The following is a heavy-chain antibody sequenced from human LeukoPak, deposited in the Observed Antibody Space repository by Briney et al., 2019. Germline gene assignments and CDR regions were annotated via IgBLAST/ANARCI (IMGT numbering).Heavy chain of an antibody. CDR2: ISGSGGST. J-gene: IGHJ4*01. V-gene: IGHV3-23*01. Sequence: PGGSLRLSCAASGFTFSSYAMSWVRQAPGKGLEWVSPISGSGGSTYYADSVKGRFTISRDNSKNTLYLQMNSLRVEDTAVYYCAKDSGYCDSTTCRLANWGHGTLVTVSS. CDR3: AKDSGYCDSTTCRLAN. D-gene: IGHD2-2*01. CDR1: GFTFSSYA.